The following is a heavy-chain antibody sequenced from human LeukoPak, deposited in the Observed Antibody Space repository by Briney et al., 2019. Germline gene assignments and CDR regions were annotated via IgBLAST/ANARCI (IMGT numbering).Heavy chain of an antibody. J-gene: IGHJ3*02. D-gene: IGHD6-13*01. V-gene: IGHV1-2*02. CDR2: SNPNSGDT. CDR3: ARDLEQQLAHAFDI. Sequence: ASVKVSCKASGYTFTGYYIHWVRQAPGQGLEWMGWSNPNSGDTNYAQNFQGRVTMTRDTSISTAYMELTRLTSDDTAVYYCARDLEQQLAHAFDIWGQGTMVTVSS. CDR1: GYTFTGYY.